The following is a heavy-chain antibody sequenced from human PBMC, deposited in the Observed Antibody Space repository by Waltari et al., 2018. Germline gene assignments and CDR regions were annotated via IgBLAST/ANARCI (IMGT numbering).Heavy chain of an antibody. Sequence: QVQLQESGPGLGKPSETLSLTCTVSGGSIVSSYWSWIRQPAGKGLEWIGRIYNNVNTDYNPSLKSRVTMSGDTSKNQVSLKLASVAAADTAVYYCARHGGVVGATSGAFEIWGQGTTVTVFS. D-gene: IGHD1-26*01. V-gene: IGHV4-4*07. J-gene: IGHJ3*02. CDR3: ARHGGVVGATSGAFEI. CDR1: GGSIVSSY. CDR2: IYNNVNT.